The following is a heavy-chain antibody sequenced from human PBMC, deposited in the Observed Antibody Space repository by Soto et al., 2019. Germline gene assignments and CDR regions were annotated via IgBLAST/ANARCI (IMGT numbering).Heavy chain of an antibody. CDR3: ARDSMSTDAFDI. CDR2: IYSGGST. Sequence: PGGSLRLSCAASGFTVSSNYMSWVRQAPEKGLEWVSVIYSGGSTYYADSVKGRFTISRDNSKNTLYLQMNSLRAEDTAVYYCARDSMSTDAFDIWGQGTMVTVSS. J-gene: IGHJ3*02. CDR1: GFTVSSNY. V-gene: IGHV3-66*01. D-gene: IGHD2-2*01.